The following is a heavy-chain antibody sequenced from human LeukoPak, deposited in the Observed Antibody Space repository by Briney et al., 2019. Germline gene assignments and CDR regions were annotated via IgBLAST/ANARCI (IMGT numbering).Heavy chain of an antibody. D-gene: IGHD3-22*01. CDR2: IYGDGRT. Sequence: GGSLRLSCVASGFTVSNNYMTWVRQAPGKRLEWVSIIYGDGRTDYADSVRGRFTISRDNSKNMVFFQMNSLRVDDTAVYYCARERALHYNSSPVLDYWGQGTLVTVSS. CDR1: GFTVSNNY. CDR3: ARERALHYNSSPVLDY. J-gene: IGHJ4*02. V-gene: IGHV3-66*01.